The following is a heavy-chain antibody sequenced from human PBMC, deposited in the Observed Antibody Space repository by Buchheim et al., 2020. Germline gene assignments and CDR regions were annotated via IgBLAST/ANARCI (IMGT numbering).Heavy chain of an antibody. CDR1: GDSISRRHW. Sequence: QVQLQESGPGLVKPSETLYLTCAVCGDSISRRHWWSWVRQSPGEGLEWIGEIAYSGSTNYNPSLKSRVSLSVDKFKNQFSLKLTSVAAADTAVYYCARGGQITISGVFIVGGSGILDYWGQGTL. D-gene: IGHD3-3*01. CDR3: ARGGQITISGVFIVGGSGILDY. CDR2: IAYSGST. V-gene: IGHV4-4*02. J-gene: IGHJ4*02.